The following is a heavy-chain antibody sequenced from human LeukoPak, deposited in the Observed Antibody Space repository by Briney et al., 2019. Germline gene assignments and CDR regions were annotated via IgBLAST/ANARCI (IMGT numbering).Heavy chain of an antibody. V-gene: IGHV1-46*01. Sequence: ASVKVSCKASGYTFTSYYMHWVRQAPGQGLEWMGIINPSGGSTSYAQKFQGRVTITTDESTSTAYMELSSLRSEDTAVYYCASSYDSSGYQPQSFDYWGQGTLVTVSS. CDR2: INPSGGST. CDR3: ASSYDSSGYQPQSFDY. J-gene: IGHJ4*02. CDR1: GYTFTSYY. D-gene: IGHD3-22*01.